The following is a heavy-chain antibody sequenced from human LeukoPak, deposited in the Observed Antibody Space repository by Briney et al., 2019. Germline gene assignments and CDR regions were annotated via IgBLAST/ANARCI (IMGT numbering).Heavy chain of an antibody. V-gene: IGHV1-18*01. D-gene: IGHD3-22*01. J-gene: IGHJ5*02. CDR3: ARDPSYYDSSGYYYDSWFDP. CDR2: ISAYNGNT. Sequence: ASVKVSCKASGYTFTSYGISWVRPAPGQGLEWMGWISAYNGNTNYAQKLQGRVTMTTDTSTSTAYMELRSLRSDDTAVYYCARDPSYYDSSGYYYDSWFDPWGQGTLVTVSS. CDR1: GYTFTSYG.